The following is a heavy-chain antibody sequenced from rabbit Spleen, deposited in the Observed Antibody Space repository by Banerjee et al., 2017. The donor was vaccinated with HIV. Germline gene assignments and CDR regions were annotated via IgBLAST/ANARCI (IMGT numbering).Heavy chain of an antibody. CDR1: GFSFISGYY. CDR2: IAGGSGDAA. Sequence: QSLEESGGDLVKPGTSLTLTCTASGFSFISGYYMCWGRAAPGKGLGLISCIAGGSGDAAYYAKCAKDRLTCSKTASTTVTLQVTSRMVADTAAYFCARDAATSCSSYGMDLWGQGTLVTVS. V-gene: IGHV1S40*01. D-gene: IGHD6-1*01. CDR3: ARDAATSCSSYGMDL. J-gene: IGHJ6*01.